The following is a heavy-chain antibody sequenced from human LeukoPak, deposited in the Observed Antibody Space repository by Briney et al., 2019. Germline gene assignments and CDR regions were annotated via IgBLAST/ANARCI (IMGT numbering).Heavy chain of an antibody. V-gene: IGHV3-21*01. Sequence: GGSLRLSCAASGFTFSSYSMNWVRQAPGTGLEWVSSISGSSSYIYYADSVKGRFTISRDNAKNSLYLQMNSLRAEDTAVYYCARDRRLAVAGTRVGYFDYWGQGTLVTVSS. CDR2: ISGSSSYI. CDR1: GFTFSSYS. J-gene: IGHJ4*02. D-gene: IGHD6-19*01. CDR3: ARDRRLAVAGTRVGYFDY.